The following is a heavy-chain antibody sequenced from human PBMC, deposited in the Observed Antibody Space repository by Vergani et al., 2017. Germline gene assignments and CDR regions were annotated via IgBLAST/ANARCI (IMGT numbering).Heavy chain of an antibody. CDR3: ARDPGKQLEISDY. Sequence: EVQLVESGGGLVKPGGSLRLSCAASGFTFSSYSMNWVRQAPGKWLEWVSSISSSSSYIYYADSVKGRFTISRDNAKNSLYLQMKSQRAEDTAVYYCARDPGKQLEISDYWGQGTLVSVSS. CDR1: GFTFSSYS. V-gene: IGHV3-21*01. CDR2: ISSSSSYI. J-gene: IGHJ4*02. D-gene: IGHD6-13*01.